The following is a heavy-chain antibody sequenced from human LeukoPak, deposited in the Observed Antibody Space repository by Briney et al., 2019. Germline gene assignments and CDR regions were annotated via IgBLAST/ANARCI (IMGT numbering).Heavy chain of an antibody. CDR1: GYTFTGYY. J-gene: IGHJ5*02. Sequence: ASVKVSCKASGYTFTGYYMHWVRQAPGQGLEWMGWINPNSGGTNYAQKFQGRVTMTRDTSISTAYMELSRLRSDDTAVYYCARDGTWLKGAAAGNNWFDPWGQGTLVTVSS. V-gene: IGHV1-2*02. D-gene: IGHD6-13*01. CDR2: INPNSGGT. CDR3: ARDGTWLKGAAAGNNWFDP.